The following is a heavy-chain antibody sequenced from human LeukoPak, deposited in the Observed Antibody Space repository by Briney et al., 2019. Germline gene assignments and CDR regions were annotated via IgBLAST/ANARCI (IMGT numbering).Heavy chain of an antibody. CDR2: IYYSGST. V-gene: IGHV4-59*08. D-gene: IGHD2-15*01. CDR3: ARSALAAAPFGY. CDR1: GGSISSYY. Sequence: PSETLSLTCTVSGGSISSYYWSWIRQPPGKGLEWIGYIYYSGSTNYNPSLKSRVTISVDTSKNQFSLKLSSVTAADTAVYYCARSALAAAPFGYWGQGTLVTVSS. J-gene: IGHJ4*02.